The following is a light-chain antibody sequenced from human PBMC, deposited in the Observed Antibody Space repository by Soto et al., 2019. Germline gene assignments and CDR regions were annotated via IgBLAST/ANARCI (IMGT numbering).Light chain of an antibody. CDR2: KVS. CDR1: QSLVYSDGNTY. V-gene: IGKV2-30*01. Sequence: DVVMTQSPLSLPVTLGQPASISCRSSQSLVYSDGNTYLNWFQQRPDQSPRRLIYKVSKRDSGVPDRFSGSGSGTDFTLKISRVEAEDGGVYYCMQGTHWPPITFGQGTRLEIK. J-gene: IGKJ5*01. CDR3: MQGTHWPPIT.